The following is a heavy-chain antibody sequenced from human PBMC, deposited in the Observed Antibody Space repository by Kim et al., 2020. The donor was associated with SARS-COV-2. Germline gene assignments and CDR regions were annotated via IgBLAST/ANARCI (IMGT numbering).Heavy chain of an antibody. CDR1: GFTFSSYG. CDR3: ARDDEHCSGGSCYSAEPRDAFDI. J-gene: IGHJ3*02. CDR2: IWYDGSNK. Sequence: GGSLRLSCAASGFTFSSYGMHWVRQAPGKGLEWVAVIWYDGSNKYYADSVKGRFTISRDNSKNTLYLQMNSLRAEDTAVYYCARDDEHCSGGSCYSAEPRDAFDIWGQGTMVTVSS. V-gene: IGHV3-33*01. D-gene: IGHD2-15*01.